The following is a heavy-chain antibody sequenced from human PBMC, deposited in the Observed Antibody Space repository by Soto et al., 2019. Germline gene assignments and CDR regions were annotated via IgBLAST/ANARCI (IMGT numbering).Heavy chain of an antibody. CDR3: ERGQGSP. Sequence: ASVKVSCKASGYTFRSYDIIWVRQAPGQGLEWMGWISAYSGNAKYSQNLQGRVTLTTDTSTSTALMELSSLRSDDTAVYYCERGQGSPWGQGTVVTVYS. J-gene: IGHJ5*02. D-gene: IGHD3-10*01. CDR1: GYTFRSYD. V-gene: IGHV1-18*04. CDR2: ISAYSGNA.